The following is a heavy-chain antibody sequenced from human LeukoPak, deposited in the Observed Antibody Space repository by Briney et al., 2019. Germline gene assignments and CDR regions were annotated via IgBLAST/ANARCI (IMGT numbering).Heavy chain of an antibody. J-gene: IGHJ3*02. Sequence: ASVKVSCKASGYRFTSYGIGWVRQAPGQGLEWVGWISIYNGKTYYTQSLQDRVTMTTDTSTNTVYMELRSLRSDDTAVYYCARDWRPRPYYYDSSGYSSDAFDIWGQGTMVTVSS. V-gene: IGHV1-18*01. CDR1: GYRFTSYG. CDR2: ISIYNGKT. CDR3: ARDWRPRPYYYDSSGYSSDAFDI. D-gene: IGHD3-22*01.